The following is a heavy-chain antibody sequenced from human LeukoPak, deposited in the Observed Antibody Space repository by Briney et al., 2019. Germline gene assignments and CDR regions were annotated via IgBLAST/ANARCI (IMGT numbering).Heavy chain of an antibody. CDR1: GFTVSSNS. CDR2: IYSDNT. CDR3: ANGYCSAGSCCPFDY. V-gene: IGHV3-66*03. D-gene: IGHD2-15*01. J-gene: IGHJ4*02. Sequence: GGSLRLSCTVSGFTVSSNSMSWVRQAPGKGLEWVSFIYSDNTHYSDSVKGRSTISRDNSKNTLYLQINSLRTEDTAMYYCANGYCSAGSCCPFDYWGQGALITVSS.